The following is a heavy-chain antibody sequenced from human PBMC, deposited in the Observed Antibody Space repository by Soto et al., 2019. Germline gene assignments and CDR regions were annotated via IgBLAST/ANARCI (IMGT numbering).Heavy chain of an antibody. CDR1: GGSISSGSYY. V-gene: IGHV4-61*01. D-gene: IGHD5-12*01. Sequence: QVQLQESGPGLVKPSETLSLTCSVSGGSISSGSYYWTWIRQPPGKGLEWIGYIYSSGGTSYNPSPKRRVPISVYTAKTQFSLKLSSVTAADTAVDYGARDGDGYDHWGQGTLVTVSS. CDR3: ARDGDGYDH. J-gene: IGHJ1*01. CDR2: IYSSGGT.